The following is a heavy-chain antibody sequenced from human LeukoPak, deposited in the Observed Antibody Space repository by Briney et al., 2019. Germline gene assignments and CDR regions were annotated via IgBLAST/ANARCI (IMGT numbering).Heavy chain of an antibody. CDR2: ISRSGDSI. CDR1: GFTFSDYY. D-gene: IGHD6-19*01. V-gene: IGHV3-11*01. Sequence: GGSLRLSCAASGFTFSDYYMSWFRQAPGKGLEWVSYISRSGDSIYYADSVRGRFTISRDTAKDSVFLQMNSLRAEDTAVYYCARGGYTSGWYSSPDYWGQGTLVTVSS. CDR3: ARGGYTSGWYSSPDY. J-gene: IGHJ4*02.